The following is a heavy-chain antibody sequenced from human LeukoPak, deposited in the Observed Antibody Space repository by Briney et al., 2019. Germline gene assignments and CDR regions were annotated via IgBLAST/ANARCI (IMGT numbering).Heavy chain of an antibody. V-gene: IGHV3-23*01. CDR2: ISGSGGGT. CDR1: GFTFSTYT. Sequence: PGGSLRLSCAASGFTFSTYTMGWVRQAPGKGLEWVSSISGSGGGTFYADSVKGRFTISRDNSKNTLYLQMNSLRAEDTAVYYCAKLSAGGTGYWGQGILVTVSS. J-gene: IGHJ4*02. D-gene: IGHD6-13*01. CDR3: AKLSAGGTGY.